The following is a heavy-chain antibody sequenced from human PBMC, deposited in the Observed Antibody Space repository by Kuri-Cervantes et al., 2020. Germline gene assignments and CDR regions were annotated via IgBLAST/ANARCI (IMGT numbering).Heavy chain of an antibody. CDR2: IYYSGSA. CDR3: AKDRGGYYDSSGPFDY. V-gene: IGHV4-59*01. J-gene: IGHJ4*02. CDR1: GGSISTYY. D-gene: IGHD3-22*01. Sequence: GSLRLSCTVSGGSISTYYWAWIRQSPGKGLEWIGNIYYSGSASYNSSLKSRVTISLDTSKNQFSLQLSSVTAADTAVYYCAKDRGGYYDSSGPFDYWGQGTLVTVSS.